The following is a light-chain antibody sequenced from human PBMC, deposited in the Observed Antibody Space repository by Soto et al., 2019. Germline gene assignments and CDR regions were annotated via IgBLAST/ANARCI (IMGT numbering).Light chain of an antibody. J-gene: IGKJ1*01. Sequence: IQMTQSPSTLSGSLGDRVTMNCRASQTISSWLAWYQQKPGKAPKLLIYKASTLKSGVPSRFSGSGSGTEFTPTISSLQPDDFATYYCQHYNSYSEALGQGTKVDI. CDR2: KAS. CDR1: QTISSW. V-gene: IGKV1-5*03. CDR3: QHYNSYSEA.